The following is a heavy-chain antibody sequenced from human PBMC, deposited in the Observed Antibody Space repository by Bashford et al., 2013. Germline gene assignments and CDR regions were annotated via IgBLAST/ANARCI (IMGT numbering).Heavy chain of an antibody. Sequence: GGSLRLSCAASGFTFSSYGMHWVRQAPGKGLEWVAVIWYDGSNKYYADSVKGRFTISRDNSKNTLYLQMNSLRAEDTAVYYCARVSSSSLYYYYYGMDVWGQGTTVTVSS. CDR2: IWYDGSNK. CDR1: GFTFSSYG. D-gene: IGHD6-6*01. J-gene: IGHJ6*02. V-gene: IGHV3-33*01. CDR3: ARVSSSSLYYYYYGMDV.